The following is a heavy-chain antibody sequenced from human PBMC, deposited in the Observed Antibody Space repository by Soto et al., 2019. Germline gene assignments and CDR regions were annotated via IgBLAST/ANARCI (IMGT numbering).Heavy chain of an antibody. CDR3: AREARGRITMVRGVNKGFDY. V-gene: IGHV4-31*11. CDR2: IYYSGST. J-gene: IGHJ4*02. D-gene: IGHD3-10*01. CDR1: GGSFSGYY. Sequence: PSETLSLTCAVYGGSFSGYYWSWIRQHPGKGLEWIGYIYYSGSTYYNPSLKSRVTISVDTSKNQFSLKLSSVTAADTAVYYCAREARGRITMVRGVNKGFDYWGQGTLVTVS.